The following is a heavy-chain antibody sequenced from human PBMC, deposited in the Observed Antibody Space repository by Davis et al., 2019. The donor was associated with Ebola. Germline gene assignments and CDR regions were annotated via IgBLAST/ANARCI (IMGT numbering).Heavy chain of an antibody. V-gene: IGHV3-64D*06. D-gene: IGHD3-3*01. CDR3: VKASLDDFWSGSWFDP. J-gene: IGHJ5*02. Sequence: GESLKISCSASGFTFSSYAMHWVRQAPGKGLEYVSAISSNGGSTYYADSVKGRFTISRDNSKNTLYLQMSSLRAEDTAVYYCVKASLDDFWSGSWFDPWGQGTLVTVSS. CDR2: ISSNGGST. CDR1: GFTFSSYA.